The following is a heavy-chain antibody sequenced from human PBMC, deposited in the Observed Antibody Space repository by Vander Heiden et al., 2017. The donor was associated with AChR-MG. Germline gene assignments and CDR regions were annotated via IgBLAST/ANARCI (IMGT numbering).Heavy chain of an antibody. V-gene: IGHV3-74*01. D-gene: IGHD2-15*01. CDR2: INRDGSST. CDR3: AREFRGWAFDI. J-gene: IGHJ3*02. Sequence: EVQLVESGGGLVQPGGSLRLPCAAPGFTFSSDWMHWVRKAPGKGLVWGARINRDGSSTSYADSVKGRFTISRDNAKNTLYLQMNSLRAEDTAVYYCAREFRGWAFDIWGQGTMVTVAS. CDR1: GFTFSSDW.